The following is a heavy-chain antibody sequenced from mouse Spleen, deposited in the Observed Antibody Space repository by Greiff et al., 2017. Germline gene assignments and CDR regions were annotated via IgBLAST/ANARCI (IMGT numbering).Heavy chain of an antibody. Sequence: EVQGVESGGGLVKPGGSLKLSCAASGFTFSDYGMAWVRQAPGKGPEWVAFISNLAYSIYYADTVTGRFTISRENAKNTLYLEMSSLRSEDTAMYYCARKGVLYGDWYFDVWGAGTTVTVSS. CDR2: ISNLAYSI. D-gene: IGHD1-1*01. J-gene: IGHJ1*01. CDR1: GFTFSDYG. CDR3: ARKGVLYGDWYFDV. V-gene: IGHV5-15*01.